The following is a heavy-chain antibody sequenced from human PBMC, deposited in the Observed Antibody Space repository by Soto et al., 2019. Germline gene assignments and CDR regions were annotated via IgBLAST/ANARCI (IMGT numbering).Heavy chain of an antibody. V-gene: IGHV3-23*01. J-gene: IGHJ3*02. CDR1: GFTFSNYA. CDR2: ITNSGGST. Sequence: GGSLRLSCAASGFTFSNYALSWVRQAPGKGLEWVSGITNSGGSTYYADSVKGRFTISRDNSKNTLYLQMNSLRAEDTAVYYCAKGRIIMIADDAFDIWGQGTMVTVSS. D-gene: IGHD3-22*01. CDR3: AKGRIIMIADDAFDI.